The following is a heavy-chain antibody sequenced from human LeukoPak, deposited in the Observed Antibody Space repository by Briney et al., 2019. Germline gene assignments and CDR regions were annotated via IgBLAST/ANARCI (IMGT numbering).Heavy chain of an antibody. CDR1: GYTFISYD. D-gene: IGHD4-17*01. Sequence: GASVKVSCKASGYTFISYDINWVRQATGQGLEWMGWMSPSSGNTGYAQKFQGRITMTKSTSISTAYMELSDLESEDTAVYYCARTPPDYGIDYWGQGTLVTVSS. CDR2: MSPSSGNT. V-gene: IGHV1-8*01. CDR3: ARTPPDYGIDY. J-gene: IGHJ4*02.